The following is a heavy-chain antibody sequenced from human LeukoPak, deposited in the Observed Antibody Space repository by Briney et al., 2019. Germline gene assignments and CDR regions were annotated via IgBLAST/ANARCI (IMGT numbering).Heavy chain of an antibody. CDR2: IIPILGIA. V-gene: IGHV1-69*04. CDR3: ARDGAYYYDSSGYYGGGY. CDR1: GGTFSSYA. J-gene: IGHJ4*02. D-gene: IGHD3-22*01. Sequence: SVKVSCKASGGTFSSYAISWVRQAPRQGLEWMGRIIPILGIANYAQKFQGRVTITADKSTSTAYMELSSLRSEDTAVYYCARDGAYYYDSSGYYGGGYWGQGTLVTVSS.